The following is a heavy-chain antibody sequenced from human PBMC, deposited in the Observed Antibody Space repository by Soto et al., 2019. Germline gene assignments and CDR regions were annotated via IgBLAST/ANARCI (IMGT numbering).Heavy chain of an antibody. CDR2: ISVYNGHT. V-gene: IGHV1-18*01. D-gene: IGHD3-3*01. CDR1: GYNFMSYG. CDR3: ARELTDFWSGYHDH. Sequence: QVQLVQSGVEVKEPGASVKVSCTASGYNFMSYGISWVRQAPGQGFEWMGWISVYNGHTKYPQNLQGRVSLSVDTSTNTAHMELRSLTSDDTATYYCARELTDFWSGYHDHWGQGTLVTVSS. J-gene: IGHJ4*02.